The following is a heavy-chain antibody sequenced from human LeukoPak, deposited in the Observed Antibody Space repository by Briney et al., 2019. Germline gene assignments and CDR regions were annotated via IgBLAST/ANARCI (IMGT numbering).Heavy chain of an antibody. D-gene: IGHD3-10*01. V-gene: IGHV4-34*01. J-gene: IGHJ6*03. CDR1: GFTFSSYS. CDR2: INQSGGT. CDR3: ARLIWFGDLYYYYYYMDV. Sequence: GSLRLSCAASGFTFSSYSMNWIRQPPGKGLEWIGEINQSGGTNYNPSLKSRVTIPVDTSKNQFSLKLSSVTAADTAVYYCARLIWFGDLYYYYYYMDVWGKGTTVTISS.